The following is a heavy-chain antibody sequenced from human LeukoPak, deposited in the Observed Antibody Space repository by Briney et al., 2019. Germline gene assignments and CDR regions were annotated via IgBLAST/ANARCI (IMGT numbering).Heavy chain of an antibody. V-gene: IGHV4-39*07. Sequence: SETLSLTCRVSGDSVSSSLYYWGWIRQSPGRGLEWIGNVHYSGTTHYNPSLKSRVSISVDKSKSEFSLRMESVTAADTAIYFCASAHYYDVLTGYRPFDFWGRGTLVSVSS. D-gene: IGHD3-9*01. CDR2: VHYSGTT. CDR1: GDSVSSSLYY. CDR3: ASAHYYDVLTGYRPFDF. J-gene: IGHJ4*02.